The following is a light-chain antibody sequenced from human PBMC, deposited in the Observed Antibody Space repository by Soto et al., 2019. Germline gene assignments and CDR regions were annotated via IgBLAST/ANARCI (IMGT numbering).Light chain of an antibody. J-gene: IGLJ2*01. CDR3: TSYTTRSTV. CDR2: DVT. CDR1: SSGVGGVKS. V-gene: IGLV2-14*03. Sequence: QSVLSQPASVSGSPGQSITISCTETSSGVGGVKSISWYRQHPGKAPKLMIYDVTHRASGVSDRFSGSKSGDTASLSISDLQIEDEAQYYCTSYTTRSTVFGGGTKLTVL.